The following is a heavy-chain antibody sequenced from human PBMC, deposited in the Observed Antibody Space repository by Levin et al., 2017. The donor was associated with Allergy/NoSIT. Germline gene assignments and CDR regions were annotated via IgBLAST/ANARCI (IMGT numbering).Heavy chain of an antibody. CDR2: ISWNSGSI. CDR3: AKDIIFSGGNPRLGYYYGMDV. V-gene: IGHV3-9*01. CDR1: GFTFDDYA. J-gene: IGHJ6*02. D-gene: IGHD4-23*01. Sequence: GGSLRLSCAASGFTFDDYAMHWVRQAPGKGLEWVSGISWNSGSIGYADSVKGRFTISRDNAKNSLYLQMNSLRAEDTALYYCAKDIIFSGGNPRLGYYYGMDVWGQGTTVTVSS.